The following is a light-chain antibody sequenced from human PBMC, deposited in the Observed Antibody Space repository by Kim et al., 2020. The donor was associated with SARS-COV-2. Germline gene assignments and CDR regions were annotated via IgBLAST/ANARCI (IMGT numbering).Light chain of an antibody. J-gene: IGKJ5*01. CDR1: QGVSSS. CDR3: QQRNNWPPIT. CDR2: DAS. Sequence: PGERPHVSCRASQGVSSSLVVYQHKPRQAPSLLIYDASNRATGIPARFSGSGSGTDFTLTISSLEPEDFAVYYCQQRNNWPPITFGQGTRLESK. V-gene: IGKV3-11*01.